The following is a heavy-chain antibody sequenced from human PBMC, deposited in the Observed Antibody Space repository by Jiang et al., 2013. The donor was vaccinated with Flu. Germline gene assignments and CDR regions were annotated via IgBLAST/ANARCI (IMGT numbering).Heavy chain of an antibody. CDR1: GGSISTYY. V-gene: IGHV4-59*01. CDR3: ARLPRRENSFGFFDY. Sequence: GPGLVKPSETLSLTCTVSGGSISTYYWSWIRQPPEKGLEWIGYITDSGSTKYNPSLESRVTISVVTSKNQFSLKLSSVTAADTAVYYCARLPRRENSFGFFDYWGQGTLVTVSS. J-gene: IGHJ4*02. CDR2: ITDSGST. D-gene: IGHD5-18*01.